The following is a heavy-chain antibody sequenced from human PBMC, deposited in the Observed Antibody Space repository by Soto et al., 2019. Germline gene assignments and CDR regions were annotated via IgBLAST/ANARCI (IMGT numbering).Heavy chain of an antibody. V-gene: IGHV1-46*03. CDR1: GYIFTSYY. J-gene: IGHJ4*02. CDR2: INPFDGSR. Sequence: ASVKVSCKASGYIFTSYYIHWVRQAPGQGLEWIGWINPFDGSRMFAQSFQGRVTMTRDTSTSTVYMEVSSLRSEDTAVYYCSRVDPGETSPFDHWGQGTLVTVSS. D-gene: IGHD2-2*03. CDR3: SRVDPGETSPFDH.